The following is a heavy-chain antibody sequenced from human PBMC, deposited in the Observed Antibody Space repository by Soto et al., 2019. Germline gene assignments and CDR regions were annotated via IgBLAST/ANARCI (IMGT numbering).Heavy chain of an antibody. D-gene: IGHD3-3*01. CDR1: GSTISPFY. J-gene: IGHJ4*02. CDR2: IYYTGST. V-gene: IGHV4-59*03. Sequence: SETLSLTCTGSGSTISPFYWRWIRQPPGKGLQWIGYIYYTGSTKYNPSLKSRVTLSLGTSRNQLSLKLSSVTAADTAVYYCTFFGGYCGDQPIFAFCGPGSLVTVSS. CDR3: TFFGGYCGDQPIFAF.